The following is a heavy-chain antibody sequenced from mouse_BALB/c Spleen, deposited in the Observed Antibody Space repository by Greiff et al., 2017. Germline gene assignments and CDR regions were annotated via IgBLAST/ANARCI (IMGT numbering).Heavy chain of an antibody. V-gene: IGHV2-9*02. CDR3: ARDKGYYGSSLDY. CDR1: GFSLTSYG. Sequence: VQRVESGPGLVAPSQSLSITCTVSGFSLTSYGVHWVRQPPGKGLEWLGVIWAGGSTNYNSALMSRLSISKDNSKSQVFLKMNSLQTDDTAMYYCARDKGYYGSSLDYWGQGTTLTVSS. D-gene: IGHD1-1*01. CDR2: IWAGGST. J-gene: IGHJ2*01.